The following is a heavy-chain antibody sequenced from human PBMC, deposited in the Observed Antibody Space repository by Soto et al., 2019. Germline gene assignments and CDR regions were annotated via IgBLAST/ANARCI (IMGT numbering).Heavy chain of an antibody. CDR3: ARDSRRAAAGTVSGGMIDY. V-gene: IGHV4-31*03. D-gene: IGHD6-13*01. CDR1: GGSISSGGYY. CDR2: IYYSGST. J-gene: IGHJ4*02. Sequence: SETLSLTCTVSGGSISSGGYYWSWIRQHPGKGLEWIGYIYYSGSTYYNPSLKSRVTISVDTSKNQFSLKLSSVTAADTAVYYCARDSRRAAAGTVSGGMIDYWGQGTLVTVSS.